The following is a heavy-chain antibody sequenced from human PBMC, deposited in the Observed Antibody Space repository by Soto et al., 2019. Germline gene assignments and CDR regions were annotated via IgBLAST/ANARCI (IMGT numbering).Heavy chain of an antibody. CDR1: GFTFSSYG. CDR2: IWYDGSNK. J-gene: IGHJ4*02. D-gene: IGHD1-26*01. Sequence: QVQLVESGGGVVQPGRSLRLSCAASGFTFSSYGMHWVRQAPGKGLEWVAVIWYDGSNKYYADSVKGRFTISRDNSKNTLYLQMNSLRAEDTAVYYCARGEIVGATPIDYWGQGTLVTVSS. V-gene: IGHV3-33*01. CDR3: ARGEIVGATPIDY.